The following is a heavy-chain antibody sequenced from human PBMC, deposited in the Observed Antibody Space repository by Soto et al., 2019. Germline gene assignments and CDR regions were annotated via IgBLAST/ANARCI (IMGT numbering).Heavy chain of an antibody. J-gene: IGHJ4*02. CDR3: ARVGSSSWYISYYFDY. D-gene: IGHD6-13*01. CDR1: GFTVSSNY. CDR2: IYSGGST. Sequence: GGSLRLSCAASGFTVSSNYMSWVRQAPGKGLEWVSVIYSGGSTYYADSVKGRFTISRDNSKNTLYLQMNSLRAEDTAVYYCARVGSSSWYISYYFDYWCQGTLVTAPQ. V-gene: IGHV3-53*01.